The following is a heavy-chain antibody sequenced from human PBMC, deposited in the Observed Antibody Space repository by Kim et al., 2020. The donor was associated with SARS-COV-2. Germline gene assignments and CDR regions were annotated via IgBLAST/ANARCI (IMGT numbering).Heavy chain of an antibody. CDR3: AREVYANDMDV. CDR1: GLTFSTYW. J-gene: IGHJ6*02. D-gene: IGHD2-8*01. V-gene: IGHV3-7*03. CDR2: INPDGSQT. Sequence: GGSLRLSCAASGLTFSTYWMSWVRLAPGKGLEWVAHINPDGSQTSHVDSVKGRFTISRDNAKNSLFLQMRSLRVEDTAMYYCAREVYANDMDVWGRGTTVTVSS.